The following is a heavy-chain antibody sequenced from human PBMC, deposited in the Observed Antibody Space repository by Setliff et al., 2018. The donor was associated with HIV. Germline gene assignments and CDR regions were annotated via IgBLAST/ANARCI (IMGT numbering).Heavy chain of an antibody. CDR1: GFTFSSYT. V-gene: IGHV3-21*01. Sequence: PGGSLRLSCAASGFTFSSYTMNWVRQAPGKGLEWVSSISSSSSNTDYADSVKGRFTISRDNAKKTLYLQMNSLRVEDTAVYYCTRIMSTVSRWGQGSLVTVSS. D-gene: IGHD4-17*01. CDR3: TRIMSTVSR. J-gene: IGHJ4*02. CDR2: ISSSSSNT.